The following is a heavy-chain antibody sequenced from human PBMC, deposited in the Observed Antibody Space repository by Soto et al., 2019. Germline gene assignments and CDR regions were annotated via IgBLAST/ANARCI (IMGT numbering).Heavy chain of an antibody. Sequence: ASVKVSCKASGYTFTSYDINWERQATGQGLEWMGWMNPNSGNTGYAQKFQGRVTMTRNTSISTAYMELSSLRSEDTAVYYCARGHSSSWYTSPNDYWGQGTLVTVSS. CDR3: ARGHSSSWYTSPNDY. CDR1: GYTFTSYD. D-gene: IGHD6-13*01. CDR2: MNPNSGNT. J-gene: IGHJ4*02. V-gene: IGHV1-8*01.